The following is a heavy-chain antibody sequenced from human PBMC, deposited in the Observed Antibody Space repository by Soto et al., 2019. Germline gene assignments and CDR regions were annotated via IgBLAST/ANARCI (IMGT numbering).Heavy chain of an antibody. V-gene: IGHV3-9*01. Sequence: GGSLRLSCAASGFRFDDYAMHWVRQAPGKGLEWVSGISYNSGSIGYADSVKGRFTISRDTAKNSLYLQMNSLKTEDTAVYYCTTDPEQQLPLGAFDIWGQGTMVTVSS. J-gene: IGHJ3*02. CDR3: TTDPEQQLPLGAFDI. CDR1: GFRFDDYA. CDR2: ISYNSGSI. D-gene: IGHD6-13*01.